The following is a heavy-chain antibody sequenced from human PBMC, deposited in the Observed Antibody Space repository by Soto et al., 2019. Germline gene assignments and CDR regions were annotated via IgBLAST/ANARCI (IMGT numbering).Heavy chain of an antibody. D-gene: IGHD3-9*01. V-gene: IGHV4-59*08. CDR1: GGTISGYY. Sequence: SETLSLTCTVSGGTISGYYWSWIRQSPEKGLEYIGYISYSGSTNYNPSLKSRVTTSLDTSKNQFSLKLSSVTAADTAIYYCASLNFDILTGYYAFDLWGQGTMVS. CDR2: ISYSGST. J-gene: IGHJ3*01. CDR3: ASLNFDILTGYYAFDL.